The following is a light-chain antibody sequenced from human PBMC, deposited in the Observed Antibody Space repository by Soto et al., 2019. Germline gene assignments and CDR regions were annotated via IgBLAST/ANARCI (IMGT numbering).Light chain of an antibody. J-gene: IGKJ2*01. V-gene: IGKV3-20*01. CDR2: GAS. CDR1: QSANCNY. Sequence: EIVLTQSPGTLSLSPGERATLSCRASQSANCNYLAWYQQKPGQAPRLLIYGASTRATGIPDRFSASGSGTDFNFTISRLEPEDFAVYYCQQYGTSPPMYTFGQGTKLEIK. CDR3: QQYGTSPPMYT.